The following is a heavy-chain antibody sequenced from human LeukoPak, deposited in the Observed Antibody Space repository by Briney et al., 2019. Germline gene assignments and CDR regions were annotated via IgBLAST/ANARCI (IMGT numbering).Heavy chain of an antibody. J-gene: IGHJ4*02. D-gene: IGHD1-26*01. Sequence: GGSLRLSCAASGFTFDDYGMSWVRQAPGKGLEWVSGTNWNGGCTGYADSVKGRFTISRDNAKNSLYLQMNSLRAEDTALYYCARRFNLYSGSYYDYWGQGTLVTVSS. CDR2: TNWNGGCT. CDR1: GFTFDDYG. CDR3: ARRFNLYSGSYYDY. V-gene: IGHV3-20*04.